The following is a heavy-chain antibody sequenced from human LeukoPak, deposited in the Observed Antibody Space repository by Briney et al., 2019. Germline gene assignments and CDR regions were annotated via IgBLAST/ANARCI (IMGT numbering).Heavy chain of an antibody. CDR3: AKAINEHYDILTGYSAAFDY. CDR1: GFTFDDYA. Sequence: GGSLRLSCAASGFTFDDYAMHWVRHAPGKGLEWGSGISWNSGSIGYADSVKGRFTISRDNDKNSLYLQMNSLRAEDTALYYCAKAINEHYDILTGYSAAFDYWGQGTLVTVSS. J-gene: IGHJ4*02. D-gene: IGHD3-9*01. V-gene: IGHV3-9*01. CDR2: ISWNSGSI.